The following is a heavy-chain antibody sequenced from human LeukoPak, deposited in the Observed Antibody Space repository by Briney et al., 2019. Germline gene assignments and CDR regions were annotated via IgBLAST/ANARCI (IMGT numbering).Heavy chain of an antibody. V-gene: IGHV1-3*04. Sequence: ASVKVSCKASGYSFTTFPIHWVRQAPGQAPEWVGWIHTGNGDTKYSQAFQDRVTTARDTPATTAFMELSSLRSEDTAVYYCARDAAGLLGHWGQGTLVTVSS. D-gene: IGHD6-25*01. CDR2: IHTGNGDT. CDR3: ARDAAGLLGH. J-gene: IGHJ4*02. CDR1: GYSFTTFP.